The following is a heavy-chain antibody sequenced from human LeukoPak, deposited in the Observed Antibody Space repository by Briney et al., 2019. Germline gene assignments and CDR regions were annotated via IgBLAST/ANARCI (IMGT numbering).Heavy chain of an antibody. CDR3: AKETYYGSGFDY. CDR1: GFTFSTYN. CDR2: ISGTSTYI. D-gene: IGHD3-10*01. Sequence: GGSLRLSCAASGFTFSTYNINWVRQAPGKGLEWVSSISGTSTYIYYADSVKGRFTISRDNSKNTLYLQMNSLRAEDTAVYYCAKETYYGSGFDYWGQGTLVTVSS. J-gene: IGHJ4*02. V-gene: IGHV3-21*01.